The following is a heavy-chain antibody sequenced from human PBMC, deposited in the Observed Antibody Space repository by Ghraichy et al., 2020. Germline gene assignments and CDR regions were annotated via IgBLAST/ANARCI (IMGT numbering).Heavy chain of an antibody. CDR2: IYYSGST. D-gene: IGHD6-13*01. V-gene: IGHV4-59*01. J-gene: IGHJ6*03. Sequence: SETLSLTCTVSGGSISSYYWSWIRQPPGKGLEWIGYIYYSGSTNYNPSLKSRVTISVDTSKNQFSLKLSSVTTADTAVYYCARDHGSSWYYYCMDVWGKGTTVTVSS. CDR3: ARDHGSSWYYYCMDV. CDR1: GGSISSYY.